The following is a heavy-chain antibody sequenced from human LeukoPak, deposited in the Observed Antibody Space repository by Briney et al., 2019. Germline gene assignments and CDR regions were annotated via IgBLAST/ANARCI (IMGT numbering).Heavy chain of an antibody. D-gene: IGHD1-1*01. CDR1: GYTFIGYY. Sequence: ASVRVSCKASGYTFIGYYMHWVRQAPGQALEWMGWINPNGGAINYAQKFQGRVTLTRDTSRNTACMEINRLTSDDTAVYYCVKPSRGPYYWFDLWGQGTLVTVSS. J-gene: IGHJ5*02. CDR3: VKPSRGPYYWFDL. V-gene: IGHV1-2*02. CDR2: INPNGGAI.